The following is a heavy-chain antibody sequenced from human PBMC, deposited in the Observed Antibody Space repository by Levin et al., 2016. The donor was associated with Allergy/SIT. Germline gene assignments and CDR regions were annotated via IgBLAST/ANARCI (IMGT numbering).Heavy chain of an antibody. CDR3: ARDFEDFPGDAIFDY. D-gene: IGHD3-9*01. J-gene: IGHJ4*02. CDR2: IIPIFGTA. Sequence: SVKVSCKASGGTFSSYAISWVRQAPGQGLEWMGGIIPIFGTANYAQKFQGRVTITADESTSTAYMELSRLRSDDTAVYYCARDFEDFPGDAIFDYWGQGTLVTVSS. CDR1: GGTFSSYA. V-gene: IGHV1-69*13.